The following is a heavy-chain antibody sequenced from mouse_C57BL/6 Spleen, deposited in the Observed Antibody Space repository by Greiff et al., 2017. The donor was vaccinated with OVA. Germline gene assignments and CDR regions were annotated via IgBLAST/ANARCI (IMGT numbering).Heavy chain of an antibody. Sequence: EVKLMESGGDLVKPGGSLKLSCAASGFTFSSYGMSWVRQTPDKRLEWVATISSGGSYTYYPDSVKGRFTISRDNAKNTLYLQMSSLKSEDTAMYYCARGASTMVTTGYFDVWGTGTTVTVSS. CDR3: ARGASTMVTTGYFDV. CDR1: GFTFSSYG. V-gene: IGHV5-6*01. CDR2: ISSGGSYT. J-gene: IGHJ1*03. D-gene: IGHD2-2*01.